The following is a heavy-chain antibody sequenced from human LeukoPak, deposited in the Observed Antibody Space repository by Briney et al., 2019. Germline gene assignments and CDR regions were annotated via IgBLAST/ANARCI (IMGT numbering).Heavy chain of an antibody. Sequence: GGSLRLSCEVSGFIFSNYGMHWVRQAPGKGLEWVALIWYDGRTKFHADSVRGRFTISRDNSANTLYLQMSSLRAEDTAVYYCARDRGLSGYDLCDYWGQGTLVTVSS. CDR3: ARDRGLSGYDLCDY. V-gene: IGHV3-33*01. D-gene: IGHD5-12*01. CDR2: IWYDGRTK. CDR1: GFIFSNYG. J-gene: IGHJ4*02.